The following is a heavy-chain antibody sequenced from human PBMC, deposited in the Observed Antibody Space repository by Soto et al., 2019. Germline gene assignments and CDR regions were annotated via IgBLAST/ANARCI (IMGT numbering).Heavy chain of an antibody. CDR2: IYYSGST. CDR1: GGSVRSGDFF. J-gene: IGHJ4*02. CDR3: ARVETGTTRFDY. D-gene: IGHD1-1*01. Sequence: SETLSLTCTVSGGSVRSGDFFWSWIRQPPGKGLEWIGYIYYSGSTYYTPSLKSRVIMSVDTSKSQFSLKLSSVTAADTAVYYCARVETGTTRFDYWGQGTLVTVSS. V-gene: IGHV4-30-4*01.